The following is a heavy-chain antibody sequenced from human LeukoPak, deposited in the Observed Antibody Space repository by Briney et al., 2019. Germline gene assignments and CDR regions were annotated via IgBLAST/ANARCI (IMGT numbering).Heavy chain of an antibody. V-gene: IGHV3-11*01. J-gene: IGHJ3*02. Sequence: GGSLRLSCAASGFAFSDYYMSWIRQAPGKGLEWVSYISSSGSTIFYADSVKGRFTISRDNAKSSLHLQMNSRRAEDTAVYYCARVVDGSGSYDNHDSFDIWGQGTMVTVSS. CDR1: GFAFSDYY. CDR3: ARVVDGSGSYDNHDSFDI. CDR2: ISSSGSTI. D-gene: IGHD3-10*01.